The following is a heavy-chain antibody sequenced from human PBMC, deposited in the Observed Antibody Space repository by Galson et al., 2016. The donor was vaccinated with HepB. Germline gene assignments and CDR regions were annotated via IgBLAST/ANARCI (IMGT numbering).Heavy chain of an antibody. J-gene: IGHJ3*02. CDR2: IWNDGTNK. CDR3: AREAPYPDAFDI. V-gene: IGHV3-33*01. CDR1: GFTFSSFG. Sequence: SLRLSCAASGFTFSSFGMHWVRQAPGKGLEWVAAIWNDGTNKYYADSVKGRFTISRDNSKNTLFLQMNSLRAEDTAVYYWAREAPYPDAFDIWGQGTMVTVSA.